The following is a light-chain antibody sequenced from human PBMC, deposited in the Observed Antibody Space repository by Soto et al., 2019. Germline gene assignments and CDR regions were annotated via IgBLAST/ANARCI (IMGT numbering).Light chain of an antibody. CDR2: GAS. Sequence: IVLTQSPFTLSVSPGESATLSCRASQRFXSNYLAWYQQKPGQAPGLPXDGASSRATGIPDRLSGSGSGTDFTRTSSRLEPEDSVRYYCQQYGSARWTFGQGTKVDI. V-gene: IGKV3-20*01. CDR1: QRFXSNY. J-gene: IGKJ1*01. CDR3: QQYGSARWT.